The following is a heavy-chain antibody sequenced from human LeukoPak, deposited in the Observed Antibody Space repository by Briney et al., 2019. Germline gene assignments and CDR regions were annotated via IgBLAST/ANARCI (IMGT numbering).Heavy chain of an antibody. D-gene: IGHD3-22*01. J-gene: IGHJ6*03. Sequence: PGGSLRLSCAASGFTFSTYPMHWVRQAPNKGLEWVAIISYDGSNKYYADSVKGRFTISRDNSKNTLYLQMNSLRTEDTAVYYCARSRYYYDSSGYPYYYYMDVWGTGTTVAVSS. CDR1: GFTFSTYP. CDR3: ARSRYYYDSSGYPYYYYMDV. V-gene: IGHV3-30-3*01. CDR2: ISYDGSNK.